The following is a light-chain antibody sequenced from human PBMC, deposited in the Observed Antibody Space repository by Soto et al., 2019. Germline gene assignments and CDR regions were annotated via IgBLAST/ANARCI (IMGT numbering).Light chain of an antibody. V-gene: IGKV3-20*01. Sequence: EIVLTQSPGTLSLSPGERATLSCRASQSVSSSYLAWYQQKPGQAPRLLIYGASSRATGIPDRFSGSGSGTDFTLTISSLQSEDFAVYFCQQYNNLPPDTFGQGTKLEIK. CDR3: QQYNNLPPDT. J-gene: IGKJ2*01. CDR2: GAS. CDR1: QSVSSSY.